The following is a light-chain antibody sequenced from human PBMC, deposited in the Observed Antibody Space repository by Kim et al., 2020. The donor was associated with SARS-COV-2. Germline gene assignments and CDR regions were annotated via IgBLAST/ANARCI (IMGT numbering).Light chain of an antibody. V-gene: IGKV3-11*01. CDR3: QQRSSWLT. Sequence: EIVLTQSPATLSLSPGERATLSCRASQSVSTYLAWYQQKPGQPPRLLIYDAANRATGIPARFSGSGSGTDFTLTISSLEPEDFAVYYCQQRSSWLTFGGGTKVDIK. J-gene: IGKJ4*01. CDR1: QSVSTY. CDR2: DAA.